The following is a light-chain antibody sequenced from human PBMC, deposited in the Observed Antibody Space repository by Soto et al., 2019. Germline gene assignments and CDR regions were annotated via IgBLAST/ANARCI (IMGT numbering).Light chain of an antibody. Sequence: QSALTQPPSASGTPGQRVTISCSGSSSNIGSNTVNWYQQLPGTAPKLLIYSNNQRPSGVPDRFSGSKSGTSASLAISGLQSEDEADYYCAAWDDSLSGPEFGGGTKVTVL. J-gene: IGLJ2*01. CDR1: SSNIGSNT. V-gene: IGLV1-44*01. CDR3: AAWDDSLSGPE. CDR2: SNN.